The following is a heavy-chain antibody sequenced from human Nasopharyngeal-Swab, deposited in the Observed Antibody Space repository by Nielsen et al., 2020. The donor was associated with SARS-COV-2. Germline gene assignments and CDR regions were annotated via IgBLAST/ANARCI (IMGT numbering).Heavy chain of an antibody. CDR3: VRGTNLDT. CDR2: IKQNGIEK. CDR1: GFTLSGTW. J-gene: IGHJ5*02. D-gene: IGHD1/OR15-1a*01. V-gene: IGHV3-7*03. Sequence: GESLKISCAASGFTLSGTWMTWVRQAPGKGLEWVASIKQNGIEKFYSDSVKGRFTISRDTAKNSLFLQVNNLRADDTAMYYCVRGTNLDTWGQGSFVTVSS.